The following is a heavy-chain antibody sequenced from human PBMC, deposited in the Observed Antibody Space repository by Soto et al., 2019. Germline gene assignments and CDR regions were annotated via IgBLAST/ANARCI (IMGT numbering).Heavy chain of an antibody. CDR1: GFTFRSYA. CDR2: ISGSGGST. Sequence: GGSLRLSCAASGFTFRSYAMSWVRQAPGKGLEWVSAISGSGGSTNYADSVKGRFTISRDNSKNTLYLQMNSLRAEDTAVYYCAKFGPYYYDSSGYYPRNAFDIWGQGTMVTVSS. CDR3: AKFGPYYYDSSGYYPRNAFDI. J-gene: IGHJ3*02. V-gene: IGHV3-23*01. D-gene: IGHD3-22*01.